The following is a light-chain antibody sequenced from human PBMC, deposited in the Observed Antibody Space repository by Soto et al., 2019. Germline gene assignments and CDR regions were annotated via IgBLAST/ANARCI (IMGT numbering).Light chain of an antibody. J-gene: IGKJ1*01. CDR1: QSVSSNY. Sequence: EIVLTQSPGTLSLSPGERATLSCGASQSVSSNYLAWYQQKPGRAPRLLIYGASSRATGIPDRFSGSGSGTDFSLTISRLEPEDFAVYYCQQYGNSPWTFGQGTKVDIK. V-gene: IGKV3-20*01. CDR2: GAS. CDR3: QQYGNSPWT.